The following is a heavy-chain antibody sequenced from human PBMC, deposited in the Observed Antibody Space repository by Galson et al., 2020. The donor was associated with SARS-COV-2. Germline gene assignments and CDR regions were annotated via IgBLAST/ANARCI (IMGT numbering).Heavy chain of an antibody. V-gene: IGHV1-18*01. J-gene: IGHJ4*02. D-gene: IGHD3-22*01. Sequence: ASVKVSCKASGYTFSSYSISWVRQAPGQGLEWVGWISNYNGNTHYAQKLQGRVILTTDKSTSTAYMELRNLRSDDTAVYYCARELFDYYDSSGYTYWGQGTLVTVSS. CDR3: ARELFDYYDSSGYTY. CDR1: GYTFSSYS. CDR2: ISNYNGNT.